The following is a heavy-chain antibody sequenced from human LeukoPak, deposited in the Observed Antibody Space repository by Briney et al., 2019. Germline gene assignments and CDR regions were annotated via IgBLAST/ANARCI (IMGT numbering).Heavy chain of an antibody. D-gene: IGHD1-26*01. J-gene: IGHJ4*02. CDR2: IYYTGST. CDR1: GGSMSNYY. Sequence: SETLSLTCTVSGGSMSNYYWSWMRQPPGKGLEWIGYIYYTGSTNYNASLKSRVTISVDTSKNQFSLKLSSVTAADTAVYYCARDGRGFLRFDYWGQGTLVTVSS. V-gene: IGHV4-59*01. CDR3: ARDGRGFLRFDY.